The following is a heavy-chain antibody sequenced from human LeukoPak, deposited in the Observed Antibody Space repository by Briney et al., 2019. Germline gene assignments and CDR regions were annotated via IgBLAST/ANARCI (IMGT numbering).Heavy chain of an antibody. CDR2: IYSGGST. CDR1: GFTVSSNY. V-gene: IGHV3-53*01. CDR3: ARDEGLNYWSGYYYRFDY. D-gene: IGHD3-3*01. Sequence: GGSLRLSCAASGFTVSSNYMSWVRQAPGKGLEWVSVIYSGGSTYYADSVKGRFTISRDNSKNTLYLQMNSLRAEDTAVYYCARDEGLNYWSGYYYRFDYWGQGTLVTVSS. J-gene: IGHJ4*02.